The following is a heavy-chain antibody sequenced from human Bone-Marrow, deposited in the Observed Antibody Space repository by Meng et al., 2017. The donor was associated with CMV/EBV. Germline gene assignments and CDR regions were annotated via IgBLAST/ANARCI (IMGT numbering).Heavy chain of an antibody. CDR2: INPNSGGT. CDR3: ARDSSSWGVHYYYGMDV. Sequence: ASVKVSCKASGYAFTGYYMHWVRQAPGQGLEWMGWINPNSGGTNYAQKFQGRVTMTRDTSISTAYMELSRLRSDATAVYYCARDSSSWGVHYYYGMDVWGQGTTVTVSS. D-gene: IGHD6-13*01. V-gene: IGHV1-2*02. J-gene: IGHJ6*02. CDR1: GYAFTGYY.